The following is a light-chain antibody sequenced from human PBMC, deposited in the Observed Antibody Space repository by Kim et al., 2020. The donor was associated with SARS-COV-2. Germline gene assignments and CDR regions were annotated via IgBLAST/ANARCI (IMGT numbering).Light chain of an antibody. CDR3: NSRDSSGNHHYV. J-gene: IGLJ1*01. CDR2: GKN. CDR1: SLRSYC. V-gene: IGLV3-19*01. Sequence: LGPTGRITCQGDSLRSYCASWYPQKPGQAPVLVIYGKNNRPSGIPDRFSGSSSGNTASLTITGAQAEDEADYYCNSRDSSGNHHYVFGTGTKVTVL.